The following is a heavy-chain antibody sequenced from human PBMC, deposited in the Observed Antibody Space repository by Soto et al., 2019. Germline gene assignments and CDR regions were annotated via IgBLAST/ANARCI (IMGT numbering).Heavy chain of an antibody. V-gene: IGHV1-69*06. J-gene: IGHJ5*02. CDR1: GGTFSSYA. CDR3: ARAPSLSIAVAGGGWFDP. D-gene: IGHD6-19*01. Sequence: QVQLVQSGAAVKKPGSSVKVSCKASGGTFSSYAISWVRQAPGQGLEWMGGIIPIFGTANYAQKFQGRVTITADKSTSPAYMELSSLRSEDTAVYYCARAPSLSIAVAGGGWFDPWGQGTLVSVSS. CDR2: IIPIFGTA.